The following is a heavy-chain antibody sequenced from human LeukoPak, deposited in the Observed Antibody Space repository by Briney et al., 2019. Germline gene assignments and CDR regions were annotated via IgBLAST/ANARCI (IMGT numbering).Heavy chain of an antibody. D-gene: IGHD4-23*01. CDR2: ISYDGSYK. Sequence: GGSLRLSCAASGFTFTSYAMHWVRQAPGKGLEWVAIISYDGSYKYYADSVKGRFSISRDNSKNTLYLQMNSLRAEDTAMYYCARNSATLDGGNSFFPNWGQGTLVTVSS. CDR3: ARNSATLDGGNSFFPN. CDR1: GFTFTSYA. J-gene: IGHJ4*02. V-gene: IGHV3-30-3*01.